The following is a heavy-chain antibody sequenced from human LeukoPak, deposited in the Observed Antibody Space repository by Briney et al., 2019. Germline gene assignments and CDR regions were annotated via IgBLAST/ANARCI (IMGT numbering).Heavy chain of an antibody. V-gene: IGHV4-39*07. CDR2: IYYSGST. CDR3: ARVGAPLTPPLSQTGTSVTIFDY. Sequence: KTSETLSLTCTVSGGSISSSSYYWGWIRQPPGKGLEWIGSIYYSGSTYYNPSLKSRVTISVDTSKNQFSLKLSSVTAADTAVYYCARVGAPLTPPLSQTGTSVTIFDYWGQGTLVTVSS. D-gene: IGHD1-1*01. J-gene: IGHJ4*02. CDR1: GGSISSSSYY.